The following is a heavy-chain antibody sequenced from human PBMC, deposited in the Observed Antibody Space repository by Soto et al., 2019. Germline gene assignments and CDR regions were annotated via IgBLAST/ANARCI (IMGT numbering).Heavy chain of an antibody. V-gene: IGHV1-18*01. CDR1: GYTFNSYG. J-gene: IGHJ4*02. Sequence: QVQLVQSGGEVKKPGASVKVSCKTSGYTFNSYGMSWVRQAPGQGLEWMGWISVYNGNTIYAEKFQGRVTLTTDTATGTAYMELRSLRYDDTAVYYLARDWGGWVQGGGDSWGQGTLVTVSS. CDR3: ARDWGGWVQGGGDS. CDR2: ISVYNGNT. D-gene: IGHD3-16*01.